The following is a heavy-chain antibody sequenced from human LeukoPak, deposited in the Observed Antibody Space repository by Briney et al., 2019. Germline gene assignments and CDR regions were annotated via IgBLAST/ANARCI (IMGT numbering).Heavy chain of an antibody. V-gene: IGHV1-2*06. CDR3: ARSAERYGGNYFDY. J-gene: IGHJ4*02. CDR1: GYTFTGYY. Sequence: ASVKVSCKASGYTFTGYYMHWVRQAPGQGLEWMGRISPNSGATKYAQKFQGRVTMTRDTSISTAYMVLSRLRSDDTAVYYCARSAERYGGNYFDYWGQGTLVTVSS. D-gene: IGHD2-15*01. CDR2: ISPNSGAT.